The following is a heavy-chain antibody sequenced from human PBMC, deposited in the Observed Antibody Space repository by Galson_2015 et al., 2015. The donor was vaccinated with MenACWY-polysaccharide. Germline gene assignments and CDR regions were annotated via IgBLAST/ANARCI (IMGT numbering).Heavy chain of an antibody. D-gene: IGHD3-10*02. J-gene: IGHJ3*02. CDR1: GSRFSNSG. Sequence: SLRLSCAASGSRFSNSGMHWVRQAPGKGLEWVAVIQYDGSQKQYTDSVRGRFSISRDNSKNTLYLEMNSLRAEDTALYYCAREGSRIVFHAFDIWGQGTMVIVSS. CDR2: IQYDGSQK. CDR3: AREGSRIVFHAFDI. V-gene: IGHV3-33*01.